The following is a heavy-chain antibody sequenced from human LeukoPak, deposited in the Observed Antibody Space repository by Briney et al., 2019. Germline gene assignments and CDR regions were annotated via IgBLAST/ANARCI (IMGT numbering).Heavy chain of an antibody. CDR2: MNPNSGNT. CDR3: ARVRGYSGYVLDAFDI. CDR1: GGTFSSYA. D-gene: IGHD5-12*01. J-gene: IGHJ3*02. Sequence: ASVKVSCKASGGTFSSYAISWVRQATGQGLEWMGWMNPNSGNTGYAQKFQGRVTMTRNTSISTAYMELSSLRSEDTAVYYCARVRGYSGYVLDAFDIWGQGTMVTVSS. V-gene: IGHV1-8*02.